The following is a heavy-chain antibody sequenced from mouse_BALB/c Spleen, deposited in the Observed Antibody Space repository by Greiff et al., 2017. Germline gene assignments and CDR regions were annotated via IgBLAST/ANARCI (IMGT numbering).Heavy chain of an antibody. CDR3: ARSGDWYWYFDV. V-gene: IGHV14-3*02. J-gene: IGHJ1*01. CDR1: GFNIKDTY. D-gene: IGHD3-1*01. Sequence: EVMLVESGAELVKPGASVKLSCTASGFNIKDTYMHWVKQRPEQGLEWIGRIDPANGNTKYDPKFQGKATITADTSSNTAYLQLSSLTSEDTAVYYCARSGDWYWYFDVWGAGTTVTVSS. CDR2: IDPANGNT.